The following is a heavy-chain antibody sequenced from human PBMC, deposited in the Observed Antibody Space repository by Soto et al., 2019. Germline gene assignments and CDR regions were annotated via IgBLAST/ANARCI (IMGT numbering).Heavy chain of an antibody. Sequence: ASVRSPCKASGGTFSSDAISWVRQAPGQGREWMGGIIPIFGTANYAQKFQGRVTITADEATSTAYMELSSLRSEDTAVYYCASGGGYYGILPGPASYGLDVSGQGTTV. V-gene: IGHV1-69*13. CDR1: GGTFSSDA. D-gene: IGHD3-9*01. J-gene: IGHJ6*02. CDR2: IIPIFGTA. CDR3: ASGGGYYGILPGPASYGLDV.